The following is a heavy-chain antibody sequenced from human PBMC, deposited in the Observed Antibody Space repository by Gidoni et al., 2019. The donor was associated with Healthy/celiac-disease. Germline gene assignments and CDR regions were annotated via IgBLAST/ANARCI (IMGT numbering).Heavy chain of an antibody. V-gene: IGHV4-34*01. D-gene: IGHD6-19*01. CDR3: ARGQGSGWYAPLDY. CDR2: INHSGST. J-gene: IGHJ4*02. Sequence: QVQLQQWGAGLLKPSETLSLTCAVYGGSFSGYYWSWIRQPPGKGLEWIGEINHSGSTNYNPSLKRRVTISVDTSKNQFSLKLSSVTAADTAVYYCARGQGSGWYAPLDYWGQGTLVTVSS. CDR1: GGSFSGYY.